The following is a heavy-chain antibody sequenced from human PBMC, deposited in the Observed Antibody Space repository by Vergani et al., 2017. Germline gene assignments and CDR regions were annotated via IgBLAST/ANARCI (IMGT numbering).Heavy chain of an antibody. J-gene: IGHJ5*02. CDR1: GFMFSSYS. D-gene: IGHD4-17*01. Sequence: EVQLVESGGGLVQPGGSLGLSCAASGFMFSSYSMNWVRQAPGKGLEWVSYISSSSSTIYYADSVKGRFTISRDNAKNSLYLQMNSLRAEATAVYYCAXEDYGDYEDWFDPWGQGTLVTVSS. CDR3: AXEDYGDYEDWFDP. V-gene: IGHV3-48*01. CDR2: ISSSSSTI.